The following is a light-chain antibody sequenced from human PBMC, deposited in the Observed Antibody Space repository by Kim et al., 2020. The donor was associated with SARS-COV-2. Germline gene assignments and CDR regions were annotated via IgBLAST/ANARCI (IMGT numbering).Light chain of an antibody. CDR3: QVWDSSSDHVV. V-gene: IGLV3-21*04. Sequence: SYELTQPPSVSVAPGKTARITCGGNNIGSKSVHWYQQKPGQAPVLVIYNDSDRPSGIPERFSGSNSGNTATLTISRVDAGDEADYYCQVWDSSSDHVVFGGGTQLTVL. CDR1: NIGSKS. J-gene: IGLJ2*01. CDR2: NDS.